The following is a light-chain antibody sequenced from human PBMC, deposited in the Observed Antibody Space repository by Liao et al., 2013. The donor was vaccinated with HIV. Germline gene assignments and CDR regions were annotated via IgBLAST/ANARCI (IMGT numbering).Light chain of an antibody. CDR2: YDS. Sequence: SYVLTQPPSVSVAPGKTATITCGGNNIGSKSVHWYQHKPGQAPVLVIYYDSDRPSKIPERFSGSNSGNTATLTISRVEVGDGADYYCQVWDSSSDHCVFGGGTKLTVL. J-gene: IGLJ3*02. V-gene: IGLV3-21*01. CDR1: NIGSKS. CDR3: QVWDSSSDHCV.